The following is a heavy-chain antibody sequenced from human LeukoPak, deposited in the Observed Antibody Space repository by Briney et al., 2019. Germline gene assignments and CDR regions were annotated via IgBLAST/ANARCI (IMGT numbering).Heavy chain of an antibody. V-gene: IGHV4-4*09. CDR1: GGSISSYY. CDR2: IYTSGST. Sequence: SETLSLTCTVSGGSISSYYWSWIRQPPGKGLEWIGYIYTSGSTNYNPSLKSRVTISVDTSKNQFSLKLSSVTAADTAVYYCARHGVSRYSSSAYYYYYYMDVWGKGTTVTVSS. J-gene: IGHJ6*03. CDR3: ARHGVSRYSSSAYYYYYYMDV. D-gene: IGHD6-6*01.